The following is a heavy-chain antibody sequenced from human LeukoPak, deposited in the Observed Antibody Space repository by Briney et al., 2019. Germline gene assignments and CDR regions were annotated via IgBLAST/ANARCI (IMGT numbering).Heavy chain of an antibody. CDR2: ISGSGGST. D-gene: IGHD3-22*01. J-gene: IGHJ4*02. V-gene: IGHV3-23*01. CDR1: GFTFSSYA. Sequence: GGALRLSCAASGFTFSSYAMSWVRQAPGKGLEWVSSISGSGGSTFYADSVKGRFTISRDNSKNTLYLQMNSLRAEDTAVYYCARVTYDSSGYRDYWGQGTLVTVSS. CDR3: ARVTYDSSGYRDY.